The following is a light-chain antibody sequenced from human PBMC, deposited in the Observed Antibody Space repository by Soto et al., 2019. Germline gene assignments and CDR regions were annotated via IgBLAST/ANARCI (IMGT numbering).Light chain of an antibody. CDR3: AAWDKSLSGGV. J-gene: IGLJ2*01. V-gene: IGLV1-51*02. Sequence: QSALTQPPSVSAAPGQEVTISCSGSSSNIGSDYVSWYQQLPGTAPKLLIYENNKRPSGIPDRFSGSKSGTSATLGITGLQTGDEADYYCAAWDKSLSGGVFGGGTKLTVL. CDR1: SSNIGSDY. CDR2: ENN.